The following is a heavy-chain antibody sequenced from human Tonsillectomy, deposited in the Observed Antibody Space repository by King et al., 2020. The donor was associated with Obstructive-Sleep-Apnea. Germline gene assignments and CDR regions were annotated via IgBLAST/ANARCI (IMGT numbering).Heavy chain of an antibody. CDR2: ISSGSDTI. J-gene: IGHJ4*02. CDR3: ARDLGYNYGYYFDY. CDR1: GFPFNIYK. D-gene: IGHD5-18*01. Sequence: VQLVESGGGLVQPGGSLRLSCATSGFPFNIYKMHWVRQAPGKGLEWVSFISSGSDTIYYADSVKGRFTISRDNAKNSLYLQMNSLRAEDTAVYFCARDLGYNYGYYFDYWGQGTLLTVSA. V-gene: IGHV3-48*01.